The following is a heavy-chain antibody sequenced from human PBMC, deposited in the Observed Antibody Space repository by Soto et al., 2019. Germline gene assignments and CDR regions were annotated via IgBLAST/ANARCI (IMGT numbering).Heavy chain of an antibody. V-gene: IGHV3-43*01. CDR1: GFTFDDYT. D-gene: IGHD6-19*01. CDR3: AKGGYSSGWYVKGNGMDV. Sequence: GGSLRLSGAASGFTFDDYTMHWVRHAPGKGLEWVSLISWDGGSTYYADSVKGRFTISRDNSKNSLYLQMNSLRTEDTALYYCAKGGYSSGWYVKGNGMDVWGQGTTVTVSS. J-gene: IGHJ6*02. CDR2: ISWDGGST.